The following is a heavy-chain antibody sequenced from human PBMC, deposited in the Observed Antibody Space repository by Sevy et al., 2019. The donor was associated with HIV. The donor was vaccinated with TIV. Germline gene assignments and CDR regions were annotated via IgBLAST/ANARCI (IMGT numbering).Heavy chain of an antibody. Sequence: SLTCTVSGGSISSYYWSWIRQPPGKGLEWIGYIYYSGSTNYNPSLKSRVTISVDTSKNQFSLKLSSVTAADTAVYYCARDSTYCSSTSCYGEGFDPWGQGTLVTVSS. V-gene: IGHV4-59*01. CDR3: ARDSTYCSSTSCYGEGFDP. J-gene: IGHJ5*02. D-gene: IGHD2-2*01. CDR2: IYYSGST. CDR1: GGSISSYY.